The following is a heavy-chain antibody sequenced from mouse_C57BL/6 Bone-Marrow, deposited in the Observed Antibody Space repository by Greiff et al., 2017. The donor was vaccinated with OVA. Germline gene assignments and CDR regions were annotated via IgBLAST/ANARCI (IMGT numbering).Heavy chain of an antibody. CDR2: ISYDGSN. J-gene: IGHJ1*03. CDR3: ARYDYYWYFDV. V-gene: IGHV3-6*01. Sequence: EVQLQQSGPGLVKPSQSLSLTCSVTGYSITSGYYWNWIRQFPGNKLEWMGYISYDGSNNYNPSLKNRISITRDTSKNQFFLKVNSVTTEDTATYYCARYDYYWYFDVWGTGTTVTVSS. CDR1: GYSITSGYY. D-gene: IGHD2-4*01.